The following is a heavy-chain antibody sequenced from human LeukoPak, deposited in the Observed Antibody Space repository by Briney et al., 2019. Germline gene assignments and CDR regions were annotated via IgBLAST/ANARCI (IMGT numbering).Heavy chain of an antibody. CDR1: GFTFSDYG. CDR2: ISYDGRKM. J-gene: IGHJ4*02. CDR3: TRDYYDSSGYYYLPDY. D-gene: IGHD3-22*01. V-gene: IGHV3-30*03. Sequence: PGGSLRLSCVASGFTFSDYGIHWVRQAPDKGLECVAVISYDGRKMKSADSVKGRFTISRDNSKDTLSLHMNTLRTEDTAVYYCTRDYYDSSGYYYLPDYWGQGTLVTVSS.